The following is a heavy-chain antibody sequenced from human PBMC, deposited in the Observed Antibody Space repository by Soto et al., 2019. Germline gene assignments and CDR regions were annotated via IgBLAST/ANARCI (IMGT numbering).Heavy chain of an antibody. CDR3: ARVQGGPYYFDY. D-gene: IGHD3-16*01. CDR2: IYHSGST. CDR1: GCSISSGGYS. V-gene: IGHV4-30-2*01. J-gene: IGHJ4*02. Sequence: SETLSLTCAVSGCSISSGGYSWSWIRQPPGKGLEWIGYIYHSGSTYYNPSLKSRVTISVDRSKNQFSLKLSSVTAADTAVYYCARVQGGPYYFDYWGQGTLVTVSS.